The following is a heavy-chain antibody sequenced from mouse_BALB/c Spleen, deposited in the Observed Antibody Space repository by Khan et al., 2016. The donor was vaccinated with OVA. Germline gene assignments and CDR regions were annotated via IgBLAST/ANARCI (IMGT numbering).Heavy chain of an antibody. CDR1: GYTFTNYW. CDR3: TREGGDGSSFAY. J-gene: IGHJ3*01. V-gene: IGHV1-69*02. Sequence: QVRLQQSGTELVRPGASVKLSCKASGYTFTNYWINWVRQRPGQGLEWIGNIYPSDSYTNYNQKFKDKATLTVDKSSSTAYMQLSSPTSEDSAVYYCTREGGDGSSFAYWGQGTLVTVSA. CDR2: IYPSDSYT. D-gene: IGHD2-3*01.